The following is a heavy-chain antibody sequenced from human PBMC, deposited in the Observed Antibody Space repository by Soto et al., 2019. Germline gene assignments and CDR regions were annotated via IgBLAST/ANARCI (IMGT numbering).Heavy chain of an antibody. J-gene: IGHJ5*02. CDR2: INYNGSP. CDR1: GGSISSAKW. V-gene: IGHV4-4*02. D-gene: IGHD2-2*01. CDR3: AKVGQLRQFVP. Sequence: PSETLSLTCDVSGGSISSAKWWSWVRQAPGKGPEWIGEINYNGSPNYNPSLKSRVTMSVDKSKNQFALKVSSVTAAGTAVYYCAKVGQLRQFVPWGQGTPVTVSS.